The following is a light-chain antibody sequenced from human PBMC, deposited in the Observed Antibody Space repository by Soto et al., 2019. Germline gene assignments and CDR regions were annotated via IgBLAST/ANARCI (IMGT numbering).Light chain of an antibody. CDR3: QHDNHFWT. CDR2: GAS. Sequence: EIVMTQSPATLSVSPGERATLSCRASQSVSSNLAWYQQKPGQAPRLLIYGASTRATGIPARFSGSGSGTDFPLTISSLQSEDVAVYYCQHDNHFWTFGQGTKVEIK. J-gene: IGKJ1*01. CDR1: QSVSSN. V-gene: IGKV3-15*01.